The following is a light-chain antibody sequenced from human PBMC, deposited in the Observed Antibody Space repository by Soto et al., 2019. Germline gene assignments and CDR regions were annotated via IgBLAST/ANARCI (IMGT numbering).Light chain of an antibody. CDR2: SNN. Sequence: QSVLTQPPSASGAPGQTITISCSGSSSNIGSNTVDWYQHLPGTAPKLLIYSNNQRPSGVPDRFSGSKSGTSASLAISGLQSEDEADYYCAAWDDSLNVLFGGGTKVTVL. CDR1: SSNIGSNT. V-gene: IGLV1-44*01. CDR3: AAWDDSLNVL. J-gene: IGLJ3*02.